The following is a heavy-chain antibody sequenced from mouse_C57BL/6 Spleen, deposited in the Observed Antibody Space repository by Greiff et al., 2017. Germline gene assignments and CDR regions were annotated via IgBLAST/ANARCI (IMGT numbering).Heavy chain of an antibody. D-gene: IGHD1-1*01. V-gene: IGHV1-82*01. CDR2: IYPGDGDT. J-gene: IGHJ3*01. Sequence: VQLQQSGPELVKPGASVKISCKASGYAFSSSWMNWVKQRPGKGLEWIGRIYPGDGDTNYNGKFKGKATMTADKSSSTAYMQLSSLTSEDSAVYCCARDTTVVDGFAGWGPGTLVTVSS. CDR1: GYAFSSSW. CDR3: ARDTTVVDGFAG.